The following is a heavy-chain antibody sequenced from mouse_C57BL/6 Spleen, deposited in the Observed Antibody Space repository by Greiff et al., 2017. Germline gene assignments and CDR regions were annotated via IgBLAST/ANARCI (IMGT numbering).Heavy chain of an antibody. Sequence: VQLQESGAELVRPGASVTLSCKASGYTFTDYEMHWVKQTPVHGLEWIGAIDPETGGTAYNQKFKGKAILTADKSSSTAYMELRSLTSEDSAVYYCTRESPMDYWGQGTSVTVSS. J-gene: IGHJ4*01. CDR2: IDPETGGT. CDR3: TRESPMDY. V-gene: IGHV1-15*01. CDR1: GYTFTDYE.